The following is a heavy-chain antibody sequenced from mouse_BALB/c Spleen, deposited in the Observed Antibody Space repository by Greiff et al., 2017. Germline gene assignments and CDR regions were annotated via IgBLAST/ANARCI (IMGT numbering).Heavy chain of an antibody. CDR3: ARGGPRYGNPWFAY. CDR2: ILPGSGST. D-gene: IGHD2-10*02. J-gene: IGHJ3*01. CDR1: GYTFSSYW. V-gene: IGHV1-9*01. Sequence: QVQLQQSGAELMKPGASVKISCKATGYTFSSYWIEWVKQRPGHGLEWIGEILPGSGSTNYNEKFKGKATFTADTSSNTAYMQLSSLTSEDSAVYYCARGGPRYGNPWFAYWGQGTLVTVSA.